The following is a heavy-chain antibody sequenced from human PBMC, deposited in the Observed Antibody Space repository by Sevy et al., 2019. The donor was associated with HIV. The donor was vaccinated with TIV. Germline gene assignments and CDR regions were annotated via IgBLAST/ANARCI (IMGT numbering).Heavy chain of an antibody. D-gene: IGHD4-17*01. CDR1: GFALSNYYA. CDR3: ARPRANYVDHYFFYAMDV. CDR2: ISYGGSDK. V-gene: IGHV3-30-3*01. Sequence: GGSLRLSCAASGFALSNYYAMHWVRQAPGKGLEWVALISYGGSDKYYADSVKGRFTISRDNFKNTLYLQMNSLTTEDTAVYYCARPRANYVDHYFFYAMDVWGQGTTVTVSS. J-gene: IGHJ6*02.